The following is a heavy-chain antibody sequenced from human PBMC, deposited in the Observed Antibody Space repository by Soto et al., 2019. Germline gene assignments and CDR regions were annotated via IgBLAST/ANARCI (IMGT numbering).Heavy chain of an antibody. CDR2: IYTSGST. D-gene: IGHD3-16*02. Sequence: TSETLSLTCTVSGGSISSYYWSWIRQPAGKGLEWIGRIYTSGSTNYNPSLKSRVTMSVDTSKNQFSLKLSSVTAADTAVYYCARILGDYVWGSYRYTVPYYYGMDVWGQGTTVTVSS. CDR1: GGSISSYY. J-gene: IGHJ6*02. V-gene: IGHV4-4*07. CDR3: ARILGDYVWGSYRYTVPYYYGMDV.